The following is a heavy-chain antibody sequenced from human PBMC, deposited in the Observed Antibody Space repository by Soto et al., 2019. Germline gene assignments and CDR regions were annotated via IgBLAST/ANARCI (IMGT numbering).Heavy chain of an antibody. CDR3: AKGATSGTLNWFDP. Sequence: EVQLVESGGGLVQPGRSLRLSCAASGFRFADYTMHWVRQAPGKGLEWVSGLTWNSESIAYADSVKGRFTISRDNAKNSLYLQMNSLRAEDTAFYFCAKGATSGTLNWFDPWGQGTLVNVSS. CDR2: LTWNSESI. CDR1: GFRFADYT. D-gene: IGHD6-13*01. V-gene: IGHV3-9*01. J-gene: IGHJ5*02.